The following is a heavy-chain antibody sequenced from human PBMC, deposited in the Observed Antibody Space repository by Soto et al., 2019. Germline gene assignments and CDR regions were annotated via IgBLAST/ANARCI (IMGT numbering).Heavy chain of an antibody. CDR3: ASSHAGAHITAAVH. J-gene: IGHJ4*02. CDR2: IYHSGGT. D-gene: IGHD6-13*01. V-gene: IGHV4-30-2*01. CDR1: GGSISSGGYS. Sequence: QLQLQESGSGLVKPSQTLSLTCAVSGGSISSGGYSWSWIRQPPGKGLEWIGYIYHSGGTYYNPSLKSRVTISVDRSKNQFFLKLSSVTAADTAVYYCASSHAGAHITAAVHWGQGTLVTVSS.